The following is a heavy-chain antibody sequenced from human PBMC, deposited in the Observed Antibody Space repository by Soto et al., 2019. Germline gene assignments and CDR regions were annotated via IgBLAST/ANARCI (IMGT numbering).Heavy chain of an antibody. J-gene: IGHJ6*02. CDR3: AGETGDLILNQTYYYYGMDV. Sequence: SETLSLTCTVSGGSISSGDYYWSWIRQPPGKGLEWIGYIYYSGSTYYNPSLKSRVTISVDTSKNQFSLKLSSVTAADTAVYYWAGETGDLILNQTYYYYGMDVWGQGTRVTVS. CDR2: IYYSGST. V-gene: IGHV4-30-4*01. CDR1: GGSISSGDYY. D-gene: IGHD3-16*01.